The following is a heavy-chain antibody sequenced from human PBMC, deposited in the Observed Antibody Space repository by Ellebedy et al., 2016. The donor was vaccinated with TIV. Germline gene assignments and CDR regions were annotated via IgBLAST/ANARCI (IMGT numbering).Heavy chain of an antibody. CDR1: GFTVNDNY. CDR2: IYSGGTT. Sequence: PGGSLRLSCAASGFTVNDNYMSWVRQAPGKGLEWVSVIYSGGTTHYADSVKGRFTISRDNSENTRYLQMNSLRAEDTAVYYCARAAVYYDSRGYYSHFDSWGQGTLVTVSS. CDR3: ARAAVYYDSRGYYSHFDS. D-gene: IGHD3-22*01. V-gene: IGHV3-66*01. J-gene: IGHJ4*02.